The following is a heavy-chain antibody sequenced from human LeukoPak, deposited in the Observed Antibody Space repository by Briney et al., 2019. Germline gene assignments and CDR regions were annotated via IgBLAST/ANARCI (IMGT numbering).Heavy chain of an antibody. CDR3: ARDLQWDGVAAATN. CDR1: GYTFTGYY. J-gene: IGHJ4*02. D-gene: IGHD6-13*01. V-gene: IGHV1-2*02. CDR2: INPNSGGT. Sequence: GASVKVSCKASGYTFTGYYMHWVRQAPGQGLEWMGWINPNSGGTNYAQKFQGGVTMTRDTSISTAYMELSRLRSDDTAVYYCARDLQWDGVAAATNWGQGTLVTVSS.